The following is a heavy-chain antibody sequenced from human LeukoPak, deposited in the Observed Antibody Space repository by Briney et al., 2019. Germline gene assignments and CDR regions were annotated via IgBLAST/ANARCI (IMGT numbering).Heavy chain of an antibody. D-gene: IGHD3-9*01. J-gene: IGHJ6*02. CDR2: IYYSGST. CDR3: ARAGPNYDILTGYFPYYYYGMDV. Sequence: PSETLSLTCTVSGGSISSYYWSWIRQPPGKGLEWIEYIYYSGSTNYNPSLKSRVTISVDTSKNQFSLKLSSVTAADTAVYYCARAGPNYDILTGYFPYYYYGMDVWGQGTTVTVSS. V-gene: IGHV4-59*01. CDR1: GGSISSYY.